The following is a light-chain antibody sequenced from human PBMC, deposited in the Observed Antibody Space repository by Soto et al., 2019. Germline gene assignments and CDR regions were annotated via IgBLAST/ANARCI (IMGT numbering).Light chain of an antibody. CDR1: QSVSSSY. V-gene: IGKV3-20*01. J-gene: IGKJ1*01. CDR3: QQYGSSPWT. CDR2: GAS. Sequence: DIVLTQSPGPLSLSPGERATLSCRASQSVSSSYSAWYQQKPGQAPRLIIYGASSRATGIPDRFSGSGSGTDCTLTISRLEPEDVAVYYCQQYGSSPWTLGQGTKVDIK.